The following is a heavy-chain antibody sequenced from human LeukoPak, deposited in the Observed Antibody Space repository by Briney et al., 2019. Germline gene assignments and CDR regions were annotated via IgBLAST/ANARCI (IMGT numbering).Heavy chain of an antibody. CDR2: INWNGGST. V-gene: IGHV3-20*04. CDR3: AKDLSRSWYLVNAFDI. Sequence: PGGSLRLSCAASGFTFSNYWMHWVRQAPGKGLEWVSGINWNGGSTGYADSVKGRFTISRDNAKNSLYLQMNSLRAEDTAVYYCAKDLSRSWYLVNAFDIWGQGTMVTVSS. CDR1: GFTFSNYW. J-gene: IGHJ3*02. D-gene: IGHD6-13*01.